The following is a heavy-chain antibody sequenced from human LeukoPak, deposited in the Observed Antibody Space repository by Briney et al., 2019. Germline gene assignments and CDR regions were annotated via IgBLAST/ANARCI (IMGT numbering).Heavy chain of an antibody. J-gene: IGHJ4*02. V-gene: IGHV4-39*07. Sequence: SETLSLTCTVSGGSISSSSYYWGWIRQPPGKGLEWIGEINHSGSTNYNPSLKSRVTISVDTSKNQFSLKLSSVTAADTAVYYCARGKYSSGWYIGYWGQGTLVTVSS. CDR2: INHSGST. D-gene: IGHD6-19*01. CDR3: ARGKYSSGWYIGY. CDR1: GGSISSSSYY.